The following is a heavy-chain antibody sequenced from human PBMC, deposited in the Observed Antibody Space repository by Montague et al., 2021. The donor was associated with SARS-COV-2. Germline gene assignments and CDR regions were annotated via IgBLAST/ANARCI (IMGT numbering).Heavy chain of an antibody. J-gene: IGHJ4*02. CDR1: GESFSGYY. V-gene: IGHV4-34*01. CDR2: INDGGTT. D-gene: IGHD6-13*01. CDR3: ARVLTIAAPLFDY. Sequence: SETLSLTCAVYGESFSGYYWTWIRQSPGRGLEWIAEINDGGTTNYNWSLKSRVTISVDTSKNQFSLRLSSVTAAGTAVYYCARVLTIAAPLFDYWGQGTLVTVSS.